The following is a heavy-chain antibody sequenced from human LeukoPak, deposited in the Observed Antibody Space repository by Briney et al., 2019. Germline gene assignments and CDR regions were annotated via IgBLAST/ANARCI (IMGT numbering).Heavy chain of an antibody. J-gene: IGHJ4*02. D-gene: IGHD4-17*01. V-gene: IGHV3-53*01. Sequence: SGGSLRLACSASGFTVSSNYMSSVRQAPGKGLEWGSGIYSGGSTYYADSVKGRFTISRDNSKNTLYLQMHSLRAEGTAVYYCASVGDYWVDSYFDYWGQGNLVTVSS. CDR3: ASVGDYWVDSYFDY. CDR1: GFTVSSNY. CDR2: IYSGGST.